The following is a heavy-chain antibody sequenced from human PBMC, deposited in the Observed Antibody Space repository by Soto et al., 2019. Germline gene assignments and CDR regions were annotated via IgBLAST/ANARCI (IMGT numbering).Heavy chain of an antibody. Sequence: GGSLRLSCAASGFTVSSTYMNWVRQAPGKGLEWVSVIYSGGNTYYADSVKGRFTFSRDNSKNTLYLQMNSLRAEDTATYYCSTNVDVWGQGTLVTVSS. CDR2: IYSGGNT. CDR1: GFTVSSTY. V-gene: IGHV3-66*01. J-gene: IGHJ4*02. CDR3: STNVDV. D-gene: IGHD2-21*01.